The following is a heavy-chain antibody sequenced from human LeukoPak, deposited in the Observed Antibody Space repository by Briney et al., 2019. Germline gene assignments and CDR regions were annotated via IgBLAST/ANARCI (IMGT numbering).Heavy chain of an antibody. CDR2: IIPLFGAV. CDR1: GTTFSTNG. Sequence: SVNVSCKASGTTFSTNGITWVRRAPGQGLEWMGGIIPLFGAVNYAQNFQARVTMTTDESTNTAYMELRSLRSDETAIYFCARVSGSGSXFPXDY. CDR3: ARVSGSGSXFPXDY. D-gene: IGHD1-26*01. J-gene: IGHJ4*01. V-gene: IGHV1-69*05.